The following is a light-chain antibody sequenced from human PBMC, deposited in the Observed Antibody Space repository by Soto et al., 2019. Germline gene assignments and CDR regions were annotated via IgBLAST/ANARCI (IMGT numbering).Light chain of an antibody. CDR2: GAS. V-gene: IGKV3-20*01. J-gene: IGKJ2*01. Sequence: PGERATLSCRASQSVSSSYLAWYQQKPGQAPRLLIYGASSRATGIPDRFSGSGSGTDFTLTVSRLEPGDFAVYYCQQYGSSPYTFGQGTKLEIK. CDR3: QQYGSSPYT. CDR1: QSVSSSY.